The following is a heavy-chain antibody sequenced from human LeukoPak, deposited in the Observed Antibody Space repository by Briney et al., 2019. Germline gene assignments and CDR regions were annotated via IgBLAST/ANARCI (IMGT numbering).Heavy chain of an antibody. CDR2: IGNTET. V-gene: IGHV3-23*01. CDR1: GFTFKKNP. J-gene: IGHJ4*02. D-gene: IGHD2-21*01. CDR3: AKDGIQFNRVFDCFDS. Sequence: PGGSLRLSCATSGFTFKKNPMHWVRRAPGKGLEWVAPIGNTETFYADSVTGRFTISRDNSKNTVNLQMNRLRVEDTAIYYCAKDGIQFNRVFDCFDSWGQGTLVTVSS.